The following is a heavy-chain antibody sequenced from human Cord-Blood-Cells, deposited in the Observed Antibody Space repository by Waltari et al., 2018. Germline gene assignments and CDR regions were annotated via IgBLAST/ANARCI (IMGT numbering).Heavy chain of an antibody. CDR3: ARDLAAAGFDY. CDR1: GFTFSSYS. V-gene: IGHV3-21*01. D-gene: IGHD6-13*01. J-gene: IGHJ4*02. Sequence: EVQLVESGGGLVKPGGSLRISCAASGFTFSSYSMTWVRQAPGKGLEWVSSISSSSSYIYYADSVKGRFTISRDNAKNSLYLQMNSLRAEDTAVYYCARDLAAAGFDYWGQGTLVTVSS. CDR2: ISSSSSYI.